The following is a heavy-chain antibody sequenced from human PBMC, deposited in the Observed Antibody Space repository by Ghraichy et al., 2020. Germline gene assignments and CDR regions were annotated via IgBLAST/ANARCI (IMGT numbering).Heavy chain of an antibody. CDR3: ARAAGGYCSGGSCYLNDAFDI. CDR2: IYYSGST. J-gene: IGHJ3*02. CDR1: GGSISSGGYY. Sequence: SQTLSLTCTVSGGSISSGGYYWSWIRQHPGKGLEWIGYIYYSGSTYYNPSLKSRVTISVDTSENQSSLKLSSVTAADTAVYYCARAAGGYCSGGSCYLNDAFDIWGQGTMVTVSS. D-gene: IGHD2-15*01. V-gene: IGHV4-31*03.